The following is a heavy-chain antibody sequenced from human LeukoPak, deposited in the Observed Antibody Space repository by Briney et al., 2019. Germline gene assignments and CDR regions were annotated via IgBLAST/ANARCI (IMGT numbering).Heavy chain of an antibody. V-gene: IGHV4-4*07. J-gene: IGHJ1*01. D-gene: IGHD3-22*01. Sequence: PSETLSLTCTVSGGSLGTFYWSWIRQSADKGLEYLGRIHHTGSTNYKPSLKSRFTMSIDTSRNQFSMTLQFVTAADTAVYFCARAHSGFYLDTRGQGTLVTVSS. CDR2: IHHTGST. CDR1: GGSLGTFY. CDR3: ARAHSGFYLDT.